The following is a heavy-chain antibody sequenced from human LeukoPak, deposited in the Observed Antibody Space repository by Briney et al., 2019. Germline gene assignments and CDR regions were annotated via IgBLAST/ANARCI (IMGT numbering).Heavy chain of an antibody. CDR1: GYTFTSYA. V-gene: IGHV1-3*01. J-gene: IGHJ4*02. CDR2: INAGNGNT. CDR3: ARDQFGELFRD. Sequence: ASVKVSCKASGYTFTSYAMHWVRQAPGQRLEWMGWINAGNGNTKYSQKFQGRVTITRDTSAYTAYMELSSLRSEDTAVYYCARDQFGELFRDWGQGTLVTVSS. D-gene: IGHD3-10*01.